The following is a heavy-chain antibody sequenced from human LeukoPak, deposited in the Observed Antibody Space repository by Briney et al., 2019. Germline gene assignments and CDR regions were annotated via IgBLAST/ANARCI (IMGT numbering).Heavy chain of an antibody. CDR1: SGSFSGYY. J-gene: IGHJ4*02. D-gene: IGHD6-13*01. V-gene: IGHV4-34*11. CDR2: MFYTGST. CDR3: ARRITLSSSWFDN. Sequence: KPSETLSLTCAVYSGSFSGYYRSWIRQPPGKGLEWIAYMFYTGSTNYNPSLRSRVTMSVDTSKNQFSLKLSSVTTADTAVYYCARRITLSSSWFDNWGQGTLVTVSS.